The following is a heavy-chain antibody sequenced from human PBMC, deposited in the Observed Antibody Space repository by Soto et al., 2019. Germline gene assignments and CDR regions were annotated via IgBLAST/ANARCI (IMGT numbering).Heavy chain of an antibody. J-gene: IGHJ6*03. V-gene: IGHV3-23*01. CDR1: GFTFSSYA. CDR3: AKGPGYSGYDSYYNYYYYMDV. CDR2: ISGSGGST. D-gene: IGHD5-12*01. Sequence: GGSLRLSCAASGFTFSSYAMSWVRQAPGKGLEWVSAISGSGGSTYYADSVKGRFTISRDISKNTLYLQMNSLRAEDTAVYYCAKGPGYSGYDSYYNYYYYMDVWGKGTTVTVSS.